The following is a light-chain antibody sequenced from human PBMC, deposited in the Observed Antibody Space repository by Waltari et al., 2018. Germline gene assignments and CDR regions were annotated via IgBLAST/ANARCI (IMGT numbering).Light chain of an antibody. CDR3: QVGDNYADCVI. J-gene: IGLJ2*01. CDR1: NIGSNS. V-gene: IGLV3-21*02. Sequence: SSVLTQPPSVSVAPGQTATITCGGNNIGSNSVHWYQQKPGQAPVFVVYGDDGRPPGIPEPIPWSKLANPGSLTINRVEVGDWAAYFWQVGDNYADCVIFGGGTKLTVL. CDR2: GDD.